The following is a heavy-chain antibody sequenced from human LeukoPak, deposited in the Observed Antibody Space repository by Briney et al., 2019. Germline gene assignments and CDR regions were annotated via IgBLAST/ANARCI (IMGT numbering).Heavy chain of an antibody. J-gene: IGHJ4*02. V-gene: IGHV3-23*01. CDR2: ISGSGGST. CDR3: AKDRTTVTTGRTFDY. D-gene: IGHD4-17*01. Sequence: GGSLRLSCAASGFTFSSYAMSWVRQAPGKGLEWVSAISGSGGSTYYADSVRGRFTISRDNSKNTLYLQMNSLRAEDTAVYYCAKDRTTVTTGRTFDYWGQGTLVTVSS. CDR1: GFTFSSYA.